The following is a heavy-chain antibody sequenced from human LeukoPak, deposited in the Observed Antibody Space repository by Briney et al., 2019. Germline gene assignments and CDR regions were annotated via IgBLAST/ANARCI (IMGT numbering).Heavy chain of an antibody. D-gene: IGHD6-25*01. V-gene: IGHV3-21*01. CDR1: GFTFSSYS. CDR3: ARGPPTAGAFDY. CDR2: ISSSSSYI. Sequence: GGSLRLPCAASGFTFSSYSMNWVRQAPGKGLEWVSSISSSSSYIYYADSVKGRFTISRDNAKNSLYLQMNSLRAEDTAVYYCARGPPTAGAFDYWGQGTLVTVSS. J-gene: IGHJ4*02.